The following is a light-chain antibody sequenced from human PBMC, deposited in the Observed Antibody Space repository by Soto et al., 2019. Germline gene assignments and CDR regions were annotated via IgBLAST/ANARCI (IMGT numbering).Light chain of an antibody. J-gene: IGKJ3*01. CDR1: QSIGSY. CDR3: QQRSSWPFT. V-gene: IGKV3-11*01. CDR2: STS. Sequence: ELVLTQSPATLSLSPGESATLSCRASQSIGSYLAWYQQKPGQAPRLLIYSTSNRATGIPARFSGSGSGTDFTLTISSLETEDFALYYCQQRSSWPFTFGPGTRVDVK.